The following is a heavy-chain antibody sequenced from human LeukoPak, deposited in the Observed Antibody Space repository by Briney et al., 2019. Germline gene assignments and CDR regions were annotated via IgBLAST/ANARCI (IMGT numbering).Heavy chain of an antibody. J-gene: IGHJ4*02. Sequence: PSETLSLTCAVYGGSFSGYYWSWIRQPPGKGLEWIGEINHSGSTNYNPSLKSRVTISVDTSKNQFSLTLSSVTAADTAVYYCARVRAAPADWGQGTLVTVSS. CDR1: GGSFSGYY. CDR2: INHSGST. V-gene: IGHV4-34*01. D-gene: IGHD6-6*01. CDR3: ARVRAAPAD.